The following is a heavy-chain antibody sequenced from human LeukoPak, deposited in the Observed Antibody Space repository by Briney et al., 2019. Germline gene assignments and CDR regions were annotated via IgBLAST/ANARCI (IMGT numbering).Heavy chain of an antibody. D-gene: IGHD6-6*01. Sequence: PGGSLRLSCAASGFTFSSYAMSWVRQAPGKGLEWVSAISGGGGSTYYADSVKGRFTISRDNSKNTLYLQMNSLRAEDTAVYYCARVAFRSSSYISGIDYWGQGTLVTVSS. CDR3: ARVAFRSSSYISGIDY. J-gene: IGHJ4*02. CDR1: GFTFSSYA. CDR2: ISGGGGST. V-gene: IGHV3-23*01.